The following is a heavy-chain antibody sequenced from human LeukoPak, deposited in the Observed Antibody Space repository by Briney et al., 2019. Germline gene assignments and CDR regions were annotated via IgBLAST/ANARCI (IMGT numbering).Heavy chain of an antibody. CDR2: FNSDGRSA. Sequence: GGSLRLSCAASGFTFSTYWMHWVRQAPGKGLVWASRFNSDGRSAYYADSVKGRFTISRDNAENTLYLQMNSLRAEDTAVYYCARGRYYLDSRGQGTLVTVSS. J-gene: IGHJ4*02. V-gene: IGHV3-74*01. D-gene: IGHD4-17*01. CDR1: GFTFSTYW. CDR3: ARGRYYLDS.